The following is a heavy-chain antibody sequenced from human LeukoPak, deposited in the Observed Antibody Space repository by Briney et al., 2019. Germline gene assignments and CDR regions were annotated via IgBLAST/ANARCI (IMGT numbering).Heavy chain of an antibody. J-gene: IGHJ4*02. CDR2: INHSGST. D-gene: IGHD5-18*01. CDR1: GGSFSGYY. Sequence: SETLSLTCAVYGGSFSGYYWSWIRQPPGKGLEWIGEINHSGSTNYNPSLKSRVTISVDTSKNQFSLKLSSVTAADTAVYYCARGPKGTAMVTSHFDYWGQGTLVTVSS. V-gene: IGHV4-34*01. CDR3: ARGPKGTAMVTSHFDY.